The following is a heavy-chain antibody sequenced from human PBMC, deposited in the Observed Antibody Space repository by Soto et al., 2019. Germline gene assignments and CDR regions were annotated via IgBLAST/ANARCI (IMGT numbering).Heavy chain of an antibody. Sequence: ASVKVSCKASGYTFTSYYMRWVRQAPGQGLEWMGIINPSGGSTSYAQKFQGRVTMTRDTSTSTVYMELSSLRSEDTAVYYCARDRHSSGSLTGGAFDIWGQGTMVTVSS. D-gene: IGHD3-22*01. CDR3: ARDRHSSGSLTGGAFDI. J-gene: IGHJ3*02. CDR2: INPSGGST. V-gene: IGHV1-46*01. CDR1: GYTFTSYY.